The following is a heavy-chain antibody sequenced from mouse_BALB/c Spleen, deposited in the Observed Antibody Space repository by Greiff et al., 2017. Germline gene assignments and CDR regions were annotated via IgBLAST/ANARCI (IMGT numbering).Heavy chain of an antibody. CDR1: GFNIKDTY. CDR2: IDPANGNT. J-gene: IGHJ2*01. V-gene: IGHV14-3*02. CDR3: AREATTATGDFDY. D-gene: IGHD1-2*01. Sequence: EVQLQQSGAELVKPGASVKLSCTASGFNIKDTYMHWVKQRPEQGLEWIGRIDPANGNTKYDPKFQGKATITADTSSNTAYLQLSSLTSEDTAVYYCAREATTATGDFDYWGQGTTLTVSS.